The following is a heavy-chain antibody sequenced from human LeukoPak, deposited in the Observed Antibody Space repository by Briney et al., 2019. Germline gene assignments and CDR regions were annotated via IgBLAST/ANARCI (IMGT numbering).Heavy chain of an antibody. Sequence: ASVKVSCKASGGTFSSCAISWVRQAPGQGLEWMGGIIPIFGTANYAQKFQGRVTITTDESTSTAYMELSSLRSEDTAVYYCARGGAGMATLSGYFDYWGQGTLITVSS. CDR1: GGTFSSCA. CDR2: IIPIFGTA. V-gene: IGHV1-69*05. CDR3: ARGGAGMATLSGYFDY. D-gene: IGHD5-24*01. J-gene: IGHJ4*02.